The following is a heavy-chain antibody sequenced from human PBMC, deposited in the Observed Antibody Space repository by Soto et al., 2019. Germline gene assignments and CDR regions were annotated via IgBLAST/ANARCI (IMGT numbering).Heavy chain of an antibody. Sequence: PGESLKISCKGSGYSFTSYWIGWVRQMPGKGLEWMGIIYPGDSDTRYSPSFQGQVTISADKSISTAYLQWSSLKASDTAMYYCARPPRYYYDSSGYLTNDAFDIWGQGTMVTV. J-gene: IGHJ3*02. V-gene: IGHV5-51*01. CDR2: IYPGDSDT. D-gene: IGHD3-22*01. CDR3: ARPPRYYYDSSGYLTNDAFDI. CDR1: GYSFTSYW.